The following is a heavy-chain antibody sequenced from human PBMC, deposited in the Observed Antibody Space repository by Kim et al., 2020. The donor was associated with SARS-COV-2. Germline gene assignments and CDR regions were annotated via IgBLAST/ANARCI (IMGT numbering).Heavy chain of an antibody. CDR3: ARGGANSNSHYNWFDP. CDR1: GGSFSGYY. Sequence: SETLSLTCAVYGGSFSGYYWSWIRQPPGKGLEWIGEINHSGSTNYNPSIKSRVTISVDTSKNQFSLKLSSVTAADTAVYYCARGGANSNSHYNWFDPWGQGTLVTVSS. V-gene: IGHV4-34*01. J-gene: IGHJ5*02. CDR2: INHSGST. D-gene: IGHD4-4*01.